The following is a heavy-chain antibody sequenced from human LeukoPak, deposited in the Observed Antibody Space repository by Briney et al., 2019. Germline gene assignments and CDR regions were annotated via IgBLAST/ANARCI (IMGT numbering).Heavy chain of an antibody. CDR3: ARDQYSSGWPSFGY. CDR1: GGTFSSYA. J-gene: IGHJ4*02. V-gene: IGHV1-69*13. Sequence: ASVKVSCKASGGTFSSYAISWVRQAPGQGLEWMGGIIPIFGTANYAQKFQGRVTITADESTSTAYMELSSLRSEDTAVYYCARDQYSSGWPSFGYWGQGTLVTVSS. CDR2: IIPIFGTA. D-gene: IGHD6-19*01.